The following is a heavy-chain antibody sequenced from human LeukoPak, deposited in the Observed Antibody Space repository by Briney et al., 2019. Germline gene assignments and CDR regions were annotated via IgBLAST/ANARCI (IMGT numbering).Heavy chain of an antibody. J-gene: IGHJ3*02. CDR3: AGLVAATPIHAFDI. Sequence: SETLSLTCAVSGYSISSGYYWGWIRQPPGKGLEWIGSIYHSGSTYYNPSLKSRVTISVDTSKNQFSLKLSSVTAADTAVYYCAGLVAATPIHAFDIWGQGTMVTVSS. D-gene: IGHD2-15*01. V-gene: IGHV4-38-2*01. CDR2: IYHSGST. CDR1: GYSISSGYY.